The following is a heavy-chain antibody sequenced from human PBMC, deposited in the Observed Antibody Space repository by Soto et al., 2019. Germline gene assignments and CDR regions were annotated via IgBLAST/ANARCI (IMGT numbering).Heavy chain of an antibody. V-gene: IGHV3-33*01. Sequence: QVQLVESGGDVVQPGRSLRLSCAASGFTFSNYGMHWVRQAPGKGLEWVAIIWYDGSNDYYVYSVKGRFTISRDNSKNTLALQMNSLRAEDTAVYYCARDRWEFQLFYYGLDVWGQGTTVTVSS. D-gene: IGHD1-26*01. CDR2: IWYDGSND. CDR3: ARDRWEFQLFYYGLDV. J-gene: IGHJ6*02. CDR1: GFTFSNYG.